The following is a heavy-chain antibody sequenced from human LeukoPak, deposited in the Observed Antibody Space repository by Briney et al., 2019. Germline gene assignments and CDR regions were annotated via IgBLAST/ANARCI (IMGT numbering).Heavy chain of an antibody. CDR2: ISNDGSNK. V-gene: IGHV3-30*18. CDR3: AKDLDY. CDR1: GFTFSSYG. J-gene: IGHJ4*02. Sequence: GGSLRLSCAASGFTFSSYGIHWVRQAPGKGLEWVAVISNDGSNKYYADSVKGRFTISRDNSKNTLYLQMNSLRSEDTAVYYCAKDLDYWGQGTLVTVSS.